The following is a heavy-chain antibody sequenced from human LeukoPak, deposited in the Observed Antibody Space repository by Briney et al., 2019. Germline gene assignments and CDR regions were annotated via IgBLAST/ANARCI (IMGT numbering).Heavy chain of an antibody. D-gene: IGHD3-22*01. Sequence: PSETLSLTCTVSGGSISSYYWSWIRQPAGKGLEWIGRIYTSGSTNYNPSLKSRVTMSVDTSKNQFSLKLSSVTAADTAVYYCARRNTYYYDSSGYYYSLYYFDYWGQGTLVTVSS. CDR1: GGSISSYY. CDR2: IYTSGST. V-gene: IGHV4-4*07. J-gene: IGHJ4*02. CDR3: ARRNTYYYDSSGYYYSLYYFDY.